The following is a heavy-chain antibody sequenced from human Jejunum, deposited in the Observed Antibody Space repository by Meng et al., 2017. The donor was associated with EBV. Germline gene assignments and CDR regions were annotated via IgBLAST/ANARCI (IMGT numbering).Heavy chain of an antibody. CDR2: IFHAGNT. V-gene: IGHV4-4*02. J-gene: IGHJ4*02. D-gene: IGHD3-16*01. CDR3: ARGSHYTWDV. Sequence: VQLQVSGPGLVKPDGALSFSCVVSVDSIISTDTWWSGVGQPPGKGLEWIGEIFHAGNTNYNPSRKSQVTMSVDTSKNQFSLNLSSVTAADSAVYYCARGSHYTWDVWGQGTLVTGSS. CDR1: VDSIISTDTW.